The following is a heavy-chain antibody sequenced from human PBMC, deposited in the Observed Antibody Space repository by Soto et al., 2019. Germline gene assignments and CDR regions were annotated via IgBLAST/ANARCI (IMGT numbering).Heavy chain of an antibody. J-gene: IGHJ2*01. Sequence: EVQLVESGGGLVQPGGSLRLSCAASGFTFSSYSMNWVRQAPGKGLEWVSYISSSSSTIYYADSVKGRFTISRDNAKNSLYLQMNSLRAEDTAVYYCARDQRDYGDYTFPPPEFDLWGRGTLVTVSS. D-gene: IGHD4-17*01. CDR2: ISSSSSTI. CDR1: GFTFSSYS. V-gene: IGHV3-48*01. CDR3: ARDQRDYGDYTFPPPEFDL.